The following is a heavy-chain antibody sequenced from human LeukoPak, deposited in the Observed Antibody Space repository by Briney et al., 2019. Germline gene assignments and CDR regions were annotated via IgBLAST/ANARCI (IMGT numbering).Heavy chain of an antibody. Sequence: GSLRLSCAPSGFTFSSYDMHWVRQATGKGLEWVSAIGTAGDTYYPGSVKGRFTISRDNANNYLYLQMNSLRAGDTAVYYCARMVRGVLDYWGQGTLVTVSS. V-gene: IGHV3-13*01. CDR2: IGTAGDT. J-gene: IGHJ4*02. CDR3: ARMVRGVLDY. D-gene: IGHD3-10*01. CDR1: GFTFSSYD.